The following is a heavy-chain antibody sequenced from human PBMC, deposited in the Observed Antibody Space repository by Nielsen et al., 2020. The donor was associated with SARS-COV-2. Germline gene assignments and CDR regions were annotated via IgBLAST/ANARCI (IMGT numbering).Heavy chain of an antibody. D-gene: IGHD3-16*01. CDR2: IGTTGDKT. CDR3: AKDLGYGVSYGMDV. Sequence: GGSLRLSCAASGFSFSSYAMTWVRQAPGKGLEWVSSIGTTGDKTFYADSVKGRFTISRDNSKTTLYLQMNSLRTEDTAVYYCAKDLGYGVSYGMDVWGQGTTVTVSS. J-gene: IGHJ6*02. V-gene: IGHV3-23*01. CDR1: GFSFSSYA.